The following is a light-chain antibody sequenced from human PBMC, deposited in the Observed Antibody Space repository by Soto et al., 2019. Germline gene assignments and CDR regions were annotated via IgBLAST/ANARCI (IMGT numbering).Light chain of an antibody. CDR3: QQADSFPIT. CDR1: QAISTW. CDR2: SAS. J-gene: IGKJ5*01. V-gene: IGKV1-12*01. Sequence: DIQMTQPPSSVSASVGDRVTITCRASQAISTWLAWYQQKPGKAPKLLVYSASSLQTGVPSRFSGSGSGTDFTLTISSLQPEDFATYYCQQADSFPITFGQGTRLEIK.